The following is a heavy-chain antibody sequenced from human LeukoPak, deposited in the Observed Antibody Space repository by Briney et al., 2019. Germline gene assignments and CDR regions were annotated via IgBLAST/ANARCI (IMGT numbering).Heavy chain of an antibody. CDR3: AKGRSGTYYYYGMDV. CDR1: GFTFSIYA. V-gene: IGHV3-23*01. D-gene: IGHD3-10*01. Sequence: GGSLRLSCAASGFTFSIYAMSWVRQAPGKGLEWVSAMSGSGGSTHYADSVKGRFTISRDSSKNTLYLQMNSLRAEDTAVYYCAKGRSGTYYYYGMDVWGQGTTVTVSS. J-gene: IGHJ6*02. CDR2: MSGSGGST.